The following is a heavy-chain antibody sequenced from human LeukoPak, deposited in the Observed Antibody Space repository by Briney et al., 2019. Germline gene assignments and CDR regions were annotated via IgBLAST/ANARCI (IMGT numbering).Heavy chain of an antibody. Sequence: PGGSLRLSCAASGFTFSSYAMSWVRQAPGKGLEWVSAISGSGGSTYYADSVKGRFTTSRDNSKNTLYLQMNSLRAEDTAVYYCAKDRSRGWELYRLALFDYWGQGTLVTVSS. CDR1: GFTFSSYA. J-gene: IGHJ4*02. CDR2: ISGSGGST. CDR3: AKDRSRGWELYRLALFDY. D-gene: IGHD1-26*01. V-gene: IGHV3-23*01.